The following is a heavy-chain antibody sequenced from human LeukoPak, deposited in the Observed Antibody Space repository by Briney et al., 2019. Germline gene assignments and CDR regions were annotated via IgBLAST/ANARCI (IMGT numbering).Heavy chain of an antibody. V-gene: IGHV4-59*08. CDR3: ARHDRNSGRYYDFDY. CDR1: GGSISSYY. J-gene: IGHJ4*02. D-gene: IGHD1-26*01. Sequence: PSETLSLTCTVSGGSISSYYWSWIRQPPGKGLEWIGYIYYSGSTKYNPFLKSRLTISIDTSKNQFSLKLSSVTAADTAVYYCARHDRNSGRYYDFDYWGEGTVNTVSS. CDR2: IYYSGST.